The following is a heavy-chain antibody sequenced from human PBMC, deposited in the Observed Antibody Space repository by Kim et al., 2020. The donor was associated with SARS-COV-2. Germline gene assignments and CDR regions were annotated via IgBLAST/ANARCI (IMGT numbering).Heavy chain of an antibody. D-gene: IGHD3-10*02. CDR3: ASSVFGDNY. CDR2: INQDGSES. CDR1: GFTFSHDW. V-gene: IGHV3-7*01. J-gene: IGHJ4*02. Sequence: GGSLRLSCAASGFTFSHDWMTWVRLAPGTGLEWVANINQDGSESCYVDSVKGRFTISRDNAKNSLYLQMNSLGVEDTAVCYCASSVFGDNYWGQGTLVSVSS.